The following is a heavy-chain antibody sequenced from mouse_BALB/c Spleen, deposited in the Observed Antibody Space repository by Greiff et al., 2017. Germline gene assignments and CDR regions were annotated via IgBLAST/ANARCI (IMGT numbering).Heavy chain of an antibody. CDR1: GFSLTSYG. Sequence: QVQLQQSGPGLVQPSQSLSITCTVSGFSLTSYGVHWVRQSPGKGLEWLGVIWSGGSTDYNAAFISRLSISKDNSKSQVFFKMNSLQANDTAIYYCARNGLGYRGYFDYWGQGTTLTVSS. CDR2: IWSGGST. CDR3: ARNGLGYRGYFDY. D-gene: IGHD3-3*01. V-gene: IGHV2-2*02. J-gene: IGHJ2*01.